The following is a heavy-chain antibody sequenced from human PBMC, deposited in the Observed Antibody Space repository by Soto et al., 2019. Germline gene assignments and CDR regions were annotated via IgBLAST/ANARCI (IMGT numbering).Heavy chain of an antibody. V-gene: IGHV1-2*02. J-gene: IGHJ4*02. Sequence: VQLVQSGAEVKRPGASVKVSCKASGYTFTDHYMHWVRQAPGQGLEWMGWISPNDGGTNSAQKFRGRVTMTRDTSISTAYMELSRLSSDDTAVYYCARVGPGDYNFDYWGQGTLVTVSS. CDR1: GYTFTDHY. D-gene: IGHD4-17*01. CDR2: ISPNDGGT. CDR3: ARVGPGDYNFDY.